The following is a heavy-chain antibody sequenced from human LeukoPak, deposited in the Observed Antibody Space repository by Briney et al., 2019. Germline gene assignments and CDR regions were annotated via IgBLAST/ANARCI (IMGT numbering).Heavy chain of an antibody. CDR3: ARGGFDYYDNPYFDY. J-gene: IGHJ4*03. D-gene: IGHD3-22*01. V-gene: IGHV4-34*01. Sequence: PSETLSLTCAVYGGSFSGYYWSWIRQPPGKGLEWIGEINHSGSTNYNPSLKSRVTISVDTSKNQFSLKLSSETAADTAVYYCARGGFDYYDNPYFDYWGQGTMVTVSS. CDR1: GGSFSGYY. CDR2: INHSGST.